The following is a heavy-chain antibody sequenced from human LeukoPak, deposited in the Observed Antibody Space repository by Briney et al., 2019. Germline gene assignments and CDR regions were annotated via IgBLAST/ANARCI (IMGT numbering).Heavy chain of an antibody. Sequence: GGSLRLSCAAPGFTFSSYAMSWVRQAPGKGLEWVSAISGSGGSTYYADSVKGRSTISRDNSKNTLYLQMNSLRAEDTAVYYCAKLYYDILTGYSPFDYWGQGTLVTVSS. CDR1: GFTFSSYA. CDR2: ISGSGGST. J-gene: IGHJ4*02. CDR3: AKLYYDILTGYSPFDY. V-gene: IGHV3-23*01. D-gene: IGHD3-9*01.